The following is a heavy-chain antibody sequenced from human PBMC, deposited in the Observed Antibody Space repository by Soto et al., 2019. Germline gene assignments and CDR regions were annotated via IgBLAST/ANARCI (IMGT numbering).Heavy chain of an antibody. J-gene: IGHJ3*01. Sequence: YVAWVRQAXXXGLDWVSVLYDVDGSFYADSVTGRFTTSSDSSKTTVYLQMNDLRPDDTAVYYCATWHEREHAFDVWGQGTTVTISS. CDR3: ATWHEREHAFDV. CDR1: Y. V-gene: IGHV3-53*01. CDR2: LYDVDGS. D-gene: IGHD1-1*01.